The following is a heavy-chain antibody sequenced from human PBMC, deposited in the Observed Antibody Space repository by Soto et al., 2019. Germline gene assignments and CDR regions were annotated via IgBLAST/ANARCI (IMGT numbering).Heavy chain of an antibody. J-gene: IGHJ6*02. Sequence: PSENLSLTCRVSRVSAEPSDYHCGWIRQPPGQGLEGIGSVYYTGKTYINPSLRSRVTMSVDTSKNQFSLRLISLTAADTSACYCSKQGLIRRYTYPPSRIWGGETRVT. CDR1: RVSAEPSDYH. D-gene: IGHD3-16*01. V-gene: IGHV4-39*01. CDR3: SKQGLIRRYTYPPSRI. CDR2: VYYTGKT.